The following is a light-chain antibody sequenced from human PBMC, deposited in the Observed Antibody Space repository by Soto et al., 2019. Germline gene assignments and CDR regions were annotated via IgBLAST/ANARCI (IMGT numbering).Light chain of an antibody. CDR3: QHYITYPYT. CDR2: KAS. V-gene: IGKV1-5*03. CDR1: QSITDW. J-gene: IGKJ2*01. Sequence: DIQMTQSPSTLSASVGDRVTITCRASQSITDWLAWYQQKPGKAPKLLIYKASSLESGVPSRFGGGGSGTEFTLTISSLQPDDFASYYCQHYITYPYTFGQGTKVDSK.